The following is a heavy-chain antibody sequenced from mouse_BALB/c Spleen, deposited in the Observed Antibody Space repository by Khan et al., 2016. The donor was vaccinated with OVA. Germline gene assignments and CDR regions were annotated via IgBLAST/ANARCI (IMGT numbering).Heavy chain of an antibody. CDR2: INPSNGGT. D-gene: IGHD1-1*02. CDR1: GYAFTNYQ. Sequence: QIQLVQSGAELVKPGASVKLSCKASGYAFTNYQMYWVKQRPGQGLEWIGEINPSNGGTNFNEKFKSKDTLTVDKSSSTAYMQLSSMTLEDSAVYDSTRGGYGGFAYWGQGTLGTVSA. J-gene: IGHJ3*01. V-gene: IGHV1S81*02. CDR3: TRGGYGGFAY.